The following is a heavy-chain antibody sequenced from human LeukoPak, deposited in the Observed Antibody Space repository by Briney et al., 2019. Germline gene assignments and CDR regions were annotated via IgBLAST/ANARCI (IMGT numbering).Heavy chain of an antibody. CDR1: GFTFSSYW. CDR3: AKGWPVDY. J-gene: IGHJ4*02. CDR2: ISWNSGSI. V-gene: IGHV3-9*01. Sequence: GGSLRLSCAASGFTFSSYWMHWVRQAPGKGLEWVSGISWNSGSIGYADSVKGRFTISRDNAKNSLYLQMNSLRAEDTALYYCAKGWPVDYWGQGTLVTVSS. D-gene: IGHD6-13*01.